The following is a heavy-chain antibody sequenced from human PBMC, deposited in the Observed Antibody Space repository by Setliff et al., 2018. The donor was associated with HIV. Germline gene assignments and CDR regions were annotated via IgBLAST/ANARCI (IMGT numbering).Heavy chain of an antibody. CDR2: IYPGDSDT. V-gene: IGHV5-51*01. J-gene: IGHJ4*02. CDR3: ATSPLGYCSGGSCYQYFDY. Sequence: GGSLNLHCKGPGYRFPNYWIGWVRQMPGKGLEWMGVIYPGDSDTRYSPSFQGQVTIATDKAISTAYMQWSSLKASDTAMYYCATSPLGYCSGGSCYQYFDYWGPGTLVTVSS. CDR1: GYRFPNYW. D-gene: IGHD2-15*01.